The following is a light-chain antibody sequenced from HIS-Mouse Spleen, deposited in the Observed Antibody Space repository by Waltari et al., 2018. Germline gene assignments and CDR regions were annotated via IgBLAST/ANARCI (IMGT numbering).Light chain of an antibody. CDR2: DAS. CDR1: QSVSSY. V-gene: IGKV3-11*01. CDR3: QQRSNWPPNT. J-gene: IGKJ4*01. Sequence: EIVLTQSPATLSLSPGERATLSCRASQSVSSYLAWYQQKPGQAPRLLIYDASNRATGIPAMFSGSGSGTDFTLTISSLEPEDFAVYYCQQRSNWPPNTFGGGTKVEIK.